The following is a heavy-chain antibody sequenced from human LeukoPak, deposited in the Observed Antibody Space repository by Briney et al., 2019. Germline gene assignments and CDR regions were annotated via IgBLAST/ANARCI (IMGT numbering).Heavy chain of an antibody. V-gene: IGHV4-59*01. CDR1: GGSFSSYY. Sequence: SETLSLTCTVSGGSFSSYYWSWIREPPGKGLEWLGYIYHSWSTNHVPSLKSRVTISVDTSKNQFSLKLSSVTAADTAVYYCARGFSSSFSWYYYGSGSPDNWFDPWGQGTLVTVSS. CDR2: IYHSWST. CDR3: ARGFSSSFSWYYYGSGSPDNWFDP. D-gene: IGHD3-10*01. J-gene: IGHJ5*02.